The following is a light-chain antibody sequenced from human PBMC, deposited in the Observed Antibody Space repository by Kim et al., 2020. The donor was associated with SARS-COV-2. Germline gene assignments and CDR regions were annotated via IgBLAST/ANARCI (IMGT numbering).Light chain of an antibody. J-gene: IGKJ5*01. CDR1: QSVRINN. CDR2: GAS. V-gene: IGKV3-20*01. CDR3: QQYGSAPIT. Sequence: EIVLTQSPGTLSLSPGERVPLSCRASQSVRINNLAWYHQTPGQAPRLLIYGASSRATGIPDRFSGSGSGTDFTLTISRLEPEDFAVYFCQQYGSAPITFGQGTRLEIK.